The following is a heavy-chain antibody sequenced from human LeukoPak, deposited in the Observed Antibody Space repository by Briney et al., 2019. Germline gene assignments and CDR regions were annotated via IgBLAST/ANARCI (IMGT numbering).Heavy chain of an antibody. CDR3: AGNFVTAAMYYFDY. V-gene: IGHV1-2*02. J-gene: IGHJ4*02. D-gene: IGHD2-2*01. Sequence: ASVKVSCKASGYTFTGYYMHWVRQAPGQGLEWMGWINPNSGGTNYAQKFQGRVTMTRDTSISTAYMELSRLRSDDTAAYYWAGNFVTAAMYYFDYWGQGTLVTVSS. CDR1: GYTFTGYY. CDR2: INPNSGGT.